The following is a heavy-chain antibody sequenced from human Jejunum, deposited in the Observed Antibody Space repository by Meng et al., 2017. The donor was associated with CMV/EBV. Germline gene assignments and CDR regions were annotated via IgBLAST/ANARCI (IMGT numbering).Heavy chain of an antibody. V-gene: IGHV3-30*03. Sequence: FTFRDYGMHWVRQAPGKGLEWVALISNNGGDENCADSVKGRFTVSRDNPKNTLFLQMNSLRPEDTAVYYCARDLLARTYGGNSMGGFWGQGILVTVSS. CDR3: ARDLLARTYGGNSMGGF. D-gene: IGHD4-23*01. CDR2: ISNNGGDE. CDR1: FTFRDYG. J-gene: IGHJ4*02.